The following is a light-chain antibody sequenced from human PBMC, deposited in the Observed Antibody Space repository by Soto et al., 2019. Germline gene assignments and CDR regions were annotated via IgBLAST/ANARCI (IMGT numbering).Light chain of an antibody. CDR3: QQYGASPET. CDR1: QSVSSAY. Sequence: EIVLTQSPGTLSLSPGERATLSCRASQSVSSAYLAGYQQKPGQAPRLLIYNVSRRATGIPDRFSGSGSGTNITLTVSRREPEDFAVYYCQQYGASPETFGQGTKVEIK. CDR2: NVS. V-gene: IGKV3-20*01. J-gene: IGKJ1*01.